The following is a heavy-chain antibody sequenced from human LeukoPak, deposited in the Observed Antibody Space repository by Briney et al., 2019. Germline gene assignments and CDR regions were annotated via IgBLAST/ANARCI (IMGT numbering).Heavy chain of an antibody. CDR3: ARDKFGGTDY. D-gene: IGHD3-16*01. J-gene: IGHJ4*02. CDR1: GFTVSSNY. V-gene: IGHV3-7*01. Sequence: GGSLRLSCAASGFTVSSNYMSWVRQAPGKGLEWVANIKPDGSEKYYVDSVKGRFAISRDNAKNSLYLQMNSLRAEDTAVYYCARDKFGGTDYWGQGTLVTVSS. CDR2: IKPDGSEK.